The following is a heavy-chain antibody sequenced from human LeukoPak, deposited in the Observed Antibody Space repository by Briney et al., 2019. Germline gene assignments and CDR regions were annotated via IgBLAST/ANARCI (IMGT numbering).Heavy chain of an antibody. CDR3: AKPRITMLRGDAFDL. CDR1: GYTFSSHD. V-gene: IGHV1-8*01. CDR2: MNLNSGDT. D-gene: IGHD3-10*01. J-gene: IGHJ3*01. Sequence: ASVKVSCKASGYTFSSHDIYWVRQAPGQGLEWMGWMNLNSGDTYYAQNFQGRFSITSDTSKSTTYMDLASLAPEDSAVYYCAKPRITMLRGDAFDLWGQGTMVTVSS.